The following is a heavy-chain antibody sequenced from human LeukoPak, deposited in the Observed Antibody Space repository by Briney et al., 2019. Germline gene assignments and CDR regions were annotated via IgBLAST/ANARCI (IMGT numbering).Heavy chain of an antibody. V-gene: IGHV3-23*01. Sequence: PGGSLRLSCAASGFDFSTYAMSWVRQAPGKGLEWVSGIGGGDTHYADSGKGRFTISRDNSKSTVELHMSSLRVEDTAVYYCAKDGQSFNSMWDYLDSWGRGTLVTVSS. CDR2: IGGGDT. D-gene: IGHD1-26*01. J-gene: IGHJ4*02. CDR1: GFDFSTYA. CDR3: AKDGQSFNSMWDYLDS.